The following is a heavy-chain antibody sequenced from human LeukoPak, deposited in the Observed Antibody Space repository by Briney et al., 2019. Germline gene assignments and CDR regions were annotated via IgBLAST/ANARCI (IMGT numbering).Heavy chain of an antibody. J-gene: IGHJ4*02. CDR3: ARGPLELSEFWSGRRNVFLDY. V-gene: IGHV4-34*01. CDR1: SGSFRGYY. CDR2: INHSGST. D-gene: IGHD3-3*01. Sequence: PSETLSLTCAVYSGSFRGYYWSWIRQPPGKGLEWIGEINHSGSTNYNQSLKSRVTISVDTSKNQFSLRLNSLTAADTAVYYCARGPLELSEFWSGRRNVFLDYWGQGSLVTVSS.